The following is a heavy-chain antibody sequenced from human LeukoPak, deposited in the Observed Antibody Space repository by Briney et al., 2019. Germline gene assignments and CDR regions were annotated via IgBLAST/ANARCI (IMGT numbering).Heavy chain of an antibody. J-gene: IGHJ4*02. CDR1: GFTFSSYA. CDR3: AKESPYGSGSRNYYFHY. Sequence: QPGGSLRLSCAASGFTFSSYAMSWVRQAPGKGLEWVSDISGSADRTYYADSVKGGFTISRDNSKNTLYLQMNSLRPEDTAIYYCAKESPYGSGSRNYYFHYWGQGTLVTVSS. CDR2: ISGSADRT. D-gene: IGHD3-10*01. V-gene: IGHV3-23*01.